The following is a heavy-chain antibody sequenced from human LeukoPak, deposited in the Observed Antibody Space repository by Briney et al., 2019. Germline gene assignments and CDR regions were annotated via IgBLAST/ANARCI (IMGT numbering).Heavy chain of an antibody. D-gene: IGHD6-19*01. V-gene: IGHV1-24*01. J-gene: IGHJ3*02. CDR1: GYALTELS. Sequence: ASVKVSCKVSGYALTELSMHWVRQAPGKGLEWMGGFDPEDGEAIYAQKFQGRVTMTEDTSTDTAYMELSSLRSEDTAVYYCATDQLGMAVAGTIDAFDIWGQGTMVTVSS. CDR3: ATDQLGMAVAGTIDAFDI. CDR2: FDPEDGEA.